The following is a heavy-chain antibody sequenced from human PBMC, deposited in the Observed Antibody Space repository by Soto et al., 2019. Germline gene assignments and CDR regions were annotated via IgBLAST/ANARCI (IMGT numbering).Heavy chain of an antibody. D-gene: IGHD1-26*01. Sequence: GGSLRLSCAASGFTFSSYAMHWVRQAPGKGLEWVAVISYDGSNKYYADSVKGRFTISRDNSKNTLYLQMNSLRAEDTAVYYCAQVPGYSGSPFDYWGQGTLVTVSS. CDR2: ISYDGSNK. CDR3: AQVPGYSGSPFDY. V-gene: IGHV3-30-3*01. CDR1: GFTFSSYA. J-gene: IGHJ4*02.